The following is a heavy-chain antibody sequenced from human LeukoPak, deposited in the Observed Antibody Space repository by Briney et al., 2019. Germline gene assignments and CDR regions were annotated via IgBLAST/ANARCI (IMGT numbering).Heavy chain of an antibody. CDR3: AKTPIKDIVVVPAATFDP. D-gene: IGHD2-2*01. V-gene: IGHV3-23*01. Sequence: GGSLRLSCAASGFTFSSYAMSWVRQAPGKGLEWVSAISGSGGSTYYADSVKGRFTISRDNSKNTLYLQMNSLRAEDTAVYYCAKTPIKDIVVVPAATFDPWGQGTLVTVSS. J-gene: IGHJ5*02. CDR2: ISGSGGST. CDR1: GFTFSSYA.